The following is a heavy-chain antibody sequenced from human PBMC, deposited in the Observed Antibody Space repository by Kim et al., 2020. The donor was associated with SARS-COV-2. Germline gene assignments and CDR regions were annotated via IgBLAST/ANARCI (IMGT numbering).Heavy chain of an antibody. Sequence: GGSLRLSCAASGFTFDDYAMHWVRQAPWKGLEWVSGISWNSGSIGYADSVKGRFTISRDNAKNSLYLQMNSLRAEDTALYYCAKDGSWGVSHDAFDIWGQGTMVTGSS. V-gene: IGHV3-9*01. J-gene: IGHJ3*02. CDR3: AKDGSWGVSHDAFDI. CDR2: ISWNSGSI. CDR1: GFTFDDYA. D-gene: IGHD3-10*01.